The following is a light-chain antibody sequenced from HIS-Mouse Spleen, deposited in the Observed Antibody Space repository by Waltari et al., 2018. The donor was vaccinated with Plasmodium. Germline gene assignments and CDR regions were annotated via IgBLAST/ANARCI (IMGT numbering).Light chain of an antibody. CDR3: QSADSSGTYV. J-gene: IGLJ1*01. V-gene: IGLV3-25*03. CDR1: ALPKQY. CDR2: KDS. Sequence: SYELTQPPSVSVSPGQTARITCPGEALPKQYAYWYQQKPGQAPVLAIYKDSERPSGIPERFSGSSSGTTVTLTISGVQAEDEADYYCQSADSSGTYVFGTGTKVTVL.